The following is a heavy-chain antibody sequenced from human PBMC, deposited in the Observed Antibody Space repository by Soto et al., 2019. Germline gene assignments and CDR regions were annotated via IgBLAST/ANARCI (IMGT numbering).Heavy chain of an antibody. CDR3: ARARYSTGNYYPFDY. Sequence: QVPLVQSGGGVVQPGRSLRLSCAASGFTFSSYGVHWVRQAPGKGLEWVALIWFDGSNTYYADSVKGRFTISRDNSKTTLYLQMNILRAEDTAVYYCARARYSTGNYYPFDYWGQGTLVTVSS. J-gene: IGHJ4*02. V-gene: IGHV3-33*01. CDR2: IWFDGSNT. D-gene: IGHD1-26*01. CDR1: GFTFSSYG.